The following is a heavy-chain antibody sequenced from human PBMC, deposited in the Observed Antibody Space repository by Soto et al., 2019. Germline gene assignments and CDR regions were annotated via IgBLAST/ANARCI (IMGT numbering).Heavy chain of an antibody. Sequence: PSETLSLTCTVSGGSISSGGYYWSWIRQHPGKGLEWIGYNYYSGITYYNPSLKSRVTISLDTSKNQFSLKLSSVTAADTAVYYCARGSSIAGLYDAMDAWVQGTTVT. CDR2: NYYSGIT. CDR1: GGSISSGGYY. J-gene: IGHJ6*02. V-gene: IGHV4-31*03. D-gene: IGHD6-6*01. CDR3: ARGSSIAGLYDAMDA.